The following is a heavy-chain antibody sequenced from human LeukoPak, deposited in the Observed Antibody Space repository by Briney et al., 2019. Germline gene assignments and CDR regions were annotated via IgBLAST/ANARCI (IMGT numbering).Heavy chain of an antibody. CDR1: GFTFSTYG. V-gene: IGHV3-30*18. CDR2: ISYDGSNK. CDR3: AKGGADYGEYDY. J-gene: IGHJ4*02. Sequence: TGGSLRLSCAASGFTFSTYGMHWVRQAPGKGLEWVAVISYDGSNKYYADSVKGRFTISRDNSKSTLYLQMNSLRAEDTAVYYCAKGGADYGEYDYRGQGTLVTVSS. D-gene: IGHD4-17*01.